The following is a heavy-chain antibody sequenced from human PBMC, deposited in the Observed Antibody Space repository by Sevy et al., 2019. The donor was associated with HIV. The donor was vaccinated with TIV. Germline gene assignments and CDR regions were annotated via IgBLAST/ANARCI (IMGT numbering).Heavy chain of an antibody. J-gene: IGHJ4*02. V-gene: IGHV3-23*01. CDR1: GFTFSNYA. CDR3: ARKYDSSGYFHY. CDR2: ISGSGGSGDKT. Sequence: GGSLRLSCAASGFTFSNYAMNWVRQAPGKGLEWVSGISGSGGSGDKTNYADSVKGRFTISRDDSKNSLYLQLNSLRAEDTAIYYCARKYDSSGYFHYWGQGTLVTVSS. D-gene: IGHD3-22*01.